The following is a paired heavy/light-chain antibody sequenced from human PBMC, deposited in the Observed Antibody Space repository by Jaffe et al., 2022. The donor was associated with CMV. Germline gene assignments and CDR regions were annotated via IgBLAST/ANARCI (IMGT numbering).Light chain of an antibody. CDR3: MQALQTPHT. CDR2: LGS. J-gene: IGKJ1*01. CDR1: QSLLHSNGYNY. Sequence: DIVMTQSPLSLPVTPGEPASISCRSSQSLLHSNGYNYLDWYLQKPGQSPQLLIYLGSNRASGVPDRFSGSGSGTDFTLKISRVEAEDVGVYYCMQALQTPHTFGQGTKVEIK. V-gene: IGKV2-28*01.
Heavy chain of an antibody. Sequence: QVQLQESGPGLVKPSGTLSLTCAVSGGSISSSNWWSWVRQPPGKGLEWIGEIYHSGSTNYNPSLKSRVTISVDKSKNQFSLKLSSVTAADTAVYYCARDRRITIFGVSTGYYYMDVWGKGTTVTVSS. D-gene: IGHD3-3*01. CDR3: ARDRRITIFGVSTGYYYMDV. CDR2: IYHSGST. J-gene: IGHJ6*03. CDR1: GGSISSSNW. V-gene: IGHV4-4*02.